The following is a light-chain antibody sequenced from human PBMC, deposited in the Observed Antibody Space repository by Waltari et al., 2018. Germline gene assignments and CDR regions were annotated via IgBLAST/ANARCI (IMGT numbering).Light chain of an antibody. CDR1: QDLSNY. CDR3: QQYDHLPLT. Sequence: DIQMTQSPSSLSASVGDRVTNTCQASQDLSNYLNWFQQKPGRAPKLLIFDASTLESGVPSRFSGSGSGTHFTFTIYSLQPEDIATYYCQQYDHLPLTFGGGTKVEIK. CDR2: DAS. V-gene: IGKV1-33*01. J-gene: IGKJ4*01.